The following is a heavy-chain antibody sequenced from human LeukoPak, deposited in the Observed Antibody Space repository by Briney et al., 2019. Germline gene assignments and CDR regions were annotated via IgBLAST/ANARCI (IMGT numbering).Heavy chain of an antibody. CDR1: GGSISSYY. D-gene: IGHD6-19*01. CDR2: IYYSGST. V-gene: IGHV4-59*01. J-gene: IGHJ4*02. Sequence: SQTLSLTCTVSGGSISSYYWSWIRQPPGKGLEWIGYIYYSGSTNYNPSLKSRVTISVDTSKNQFSLKLSSVTAADTAVYYCARGSTVAGLDYWGQGTLVTVSS. CDR3: ARGSTVAGLDY.